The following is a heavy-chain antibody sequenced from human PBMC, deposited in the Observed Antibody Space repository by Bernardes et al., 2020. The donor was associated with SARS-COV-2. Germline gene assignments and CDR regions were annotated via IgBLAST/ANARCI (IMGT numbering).Heavy chain of an antibody. V-gene: IGHV1-2*02. J-gene: IGHJ4*02. CDR2: INPQNGKT. D-gene: IGHD3-22*01. Sequence: SVKVSCQASGYNLADYYVHWLRQVPGQGPEWMGWINPQNGKTTSAPRYQDRVVISRDTSMKTIYMELRRLTFDDAAVYYCATVAGGIDFCTRVSCYDYDFWGQGTLIVVSS. CDR3: ATVAGGIDFCTRVSCYDYDF. CDR1: GYNLADYY.